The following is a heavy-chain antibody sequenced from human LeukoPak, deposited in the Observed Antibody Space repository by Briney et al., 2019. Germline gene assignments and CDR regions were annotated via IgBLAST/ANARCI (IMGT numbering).Heavy chain of an antibody. CDR1: GGSISSYY. Sequence: SETLSLTCTVSGGSISSYYWSWIRQPPGKGLEWIGYIYYSGSTNYNPSLKSRVTISVDTSKNQFSLKLSSVTAADTAVYYCARHGDIVATGFDYWGQGTLVTVSS. J-gene: IGHJ4*02. D-gene: IGHD5-12*01. CDR2: IYYSGST. V-gene: IGHV4-59*08. CDR3: ARHGDIVATGFDY.